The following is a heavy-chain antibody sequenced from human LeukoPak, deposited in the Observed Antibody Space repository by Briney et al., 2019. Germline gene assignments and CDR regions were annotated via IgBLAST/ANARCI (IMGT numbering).Heavy chain of an antibody. CDR3: AREIDRYCSSTSCSYFDY. J-gene: IGHJ4*02. CDR2: IYYSGST. CDR1: GGSVSSGSYY. Sequence: SETLSLTCTVSGGSVSSGSYYWSWIRQPPGKGLEWIGYIYYSGSTNYNPSLKSRVTISVDTSKNQFSLKLSSETAADTAVYYCAREIDRYCSSTSCSYFDYWGQGTLVTVSS. V-gene: IGHV4-61*01. D-gene: IGHD2-2*01.